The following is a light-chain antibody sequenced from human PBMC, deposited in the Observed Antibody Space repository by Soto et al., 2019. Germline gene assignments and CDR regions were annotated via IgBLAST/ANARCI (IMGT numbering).Light chain of an antibody. V-gene: IGKV3-20*01. Sequence: EIVLTQSPATLSLSPGERATLSCRASQSVSSSYLAWYQQKPGQAPRLLIYGASSRATGIPDRFSGSGSGTDFTLSISRLAPEDFAVYFCHQYGGSPGAFGQGTKLEIK. CDR2: GAS. CDR1: QSVSSSY. CDR3: HQYGGSPGA. J-gene: IGKJ2*01.